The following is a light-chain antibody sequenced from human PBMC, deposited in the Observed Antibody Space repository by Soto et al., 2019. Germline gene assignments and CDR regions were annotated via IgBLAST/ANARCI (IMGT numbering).Light chain of an antibody. Sequence: QAVVTQEPSLTVSPGGTVTLTCGSSTGAVTSGHYPHWFQQKPGQAPRTLIYVTSNKHSWTPARFSGSLLGGKAALTLSGAQPEDEADYYCLVIFTGVGEVFGTGTKLTVL. CDR2: VTS. J-gene: IGLJ1*01. CDR1: TGAVTSGHY. CDR3: LVIFTGVGEV. V-gene: IGLV7-46*01.